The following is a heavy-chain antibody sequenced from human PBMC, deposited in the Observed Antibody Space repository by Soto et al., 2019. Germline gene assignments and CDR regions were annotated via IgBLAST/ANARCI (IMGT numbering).Heavy chain of an antibody. J-gene: IGHJ6*02. V-gene: IGHV5-51*01. CDR3: ARLTRVRGLNIFYGMDV. Sequence: PGESLIPYWHGFGYTFTTYLFGWVRQMPGKGLEGMGIIDPGDSDTRYSPSFQGQVTISADKSISTAYLQWSSLKASDTAIYYCARLTRVRGLNIFYGMDVWGQGATVTVSS. CDR2: IDPGDSDT. CDR1: GYTFTTYL. D-gene: IGHD3-10*01.